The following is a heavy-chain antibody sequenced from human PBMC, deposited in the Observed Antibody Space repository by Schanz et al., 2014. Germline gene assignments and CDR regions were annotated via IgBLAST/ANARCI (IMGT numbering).Heavy chain of an antibody. Sequence: QGQLVESGGGVVQPGKSLRLSCATSGFIFRSFGIHWVRQAPGKGLEWVAVIWSDGTNEYYADSVKGRFTISGDSSKNTVYLQMNSLRPGDTAVYYCARGRVLESWGQGTLVTVSS. CDR3: ARGRVLES. J-gene: IGHJ5*02. V-gene: IGHV3-33*01. D-gene: IGHD1-1*01. CDR1: GFIFRSFG. CDR2: IWSDGTNE.